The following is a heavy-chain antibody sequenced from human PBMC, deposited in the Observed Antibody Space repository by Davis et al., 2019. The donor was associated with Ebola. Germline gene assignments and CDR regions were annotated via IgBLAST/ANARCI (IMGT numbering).Heavy chain of an antibody. CDR3: ARDRPMVRGPTTLYWYYGMDV. Sequence: SETLSLTCTVSGGSTRNYHWSWIRQHPGKGLEWIGYIYYSGSTYYNPSLKSRVTMSVDTSKNQFSLKLSSVTAADTAVYYCARDRPMVRGPTTLYWYYGMDVWGQGTTVTVSS. J-gene: IGHJ6*02. CDR2: IYYSGST. CDR1: GGSTRNYH. V-gene: IGHV4-59*12. D-gene: IGHD3-10*01.